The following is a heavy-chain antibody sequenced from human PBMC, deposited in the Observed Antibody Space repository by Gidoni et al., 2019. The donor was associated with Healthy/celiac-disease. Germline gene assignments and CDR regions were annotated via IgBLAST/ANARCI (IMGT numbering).Heavy chain of an antibody. J-gene: IGHJ4*02. CDR2: IRSKAYGGTT. CDR3: TTREVGDYDFWNFDY. V-gene: IGHV3-49*03. D-gene: IGHD3-3*01. Sequence: EVQLVESGGGLVQPGRSLRLSCTASGFTFGDYAMGWFRQAQGKGLDWVGFIRSKAYGGTTEYAASVKGRFTISRDDSKSIAYLQMNSLKTEDTAVYYCTTREVGDYDFWNFDYWGQGTLVTVSS. CDR1: GFTFGDYA.